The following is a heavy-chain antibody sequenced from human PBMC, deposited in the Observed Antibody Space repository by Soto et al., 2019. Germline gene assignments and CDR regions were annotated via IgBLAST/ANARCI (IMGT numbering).Heavy chain of an antibody. J-gene: IGHJ3*02. CDR2: IWYDGSNK. CDR3: ARMADSSGWYGAFDI. Sequence: QVQLVESGGGVVQPGRSLRLSCAASGFTFSSYGMHWVRQAPGKGLEWLAVIWYDGSNKYYADSVKGRFTISRDNSKNTLYLQMNSLRAEDTAVYYCARMADSSGWYGAFDIWGQGTMVTVSS. CDR1: GFTFSSYG. D-gene: IGHD6-19*01. V-gene: IGHV3-33*01.